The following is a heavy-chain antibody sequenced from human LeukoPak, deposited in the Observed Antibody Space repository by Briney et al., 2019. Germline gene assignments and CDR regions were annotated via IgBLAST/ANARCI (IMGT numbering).Heavy chain of an antibody. D-gene: IGHD2-21*02. J-gene: IGHJ4*02. V-gene: IGHV1-46*01. CDR2: INPSGGST. CDR3: ARTPYCGGDCHGGFDY. Sequence: GASVTVSFTSSGYTFTIYYMHWVRQAPGQGLEWMGIINPSGGSTSYAQKFQGRVTMTRDTSTSTVYMELSSLRSEDTAVYYCARTPYCGGDCHGGFDYWGQGTLVTVSS. CDR1: GYTFTIYY.